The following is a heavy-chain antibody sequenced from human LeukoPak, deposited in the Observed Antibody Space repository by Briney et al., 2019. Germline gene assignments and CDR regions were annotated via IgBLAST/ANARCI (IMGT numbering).Heavy chain of an antibody. CDR2: ISSSGSTI. CDR1: GFTFSSYE. V-gene: IGHV3-48*03. Sequence: GGSLRLSCAASGFTFSSYEMNWVRQAPGKGLKWVSYISSSGSTIYYADSVKGRFTISRDNAKNSLYLQMNSLRAEDTAVYYCARDRYYYYGMDVWGKGTTVTVSS. CDR3: ARDRYYYYGMDV. J-gene: IGHJ6*04.